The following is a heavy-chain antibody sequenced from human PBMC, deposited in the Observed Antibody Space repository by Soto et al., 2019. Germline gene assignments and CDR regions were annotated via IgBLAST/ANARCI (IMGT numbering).Heavy chain of an antibody. CDR2: IYYSGST. Sequence: SETLSLTCTVSGGSISSGGYYWSWIRQHPGKGLEWIGYIYYSGSTYYNPSLKSRVTISVDTSKNHFSLKLSSVTAADTAVYYCARLGYCSGGSCRIAFDICGQGTMVTVSS. V-gene: IGHV4-31*03. J-gene: IGHJ3*02. D-gene: IGHD2-15*01. CDR3: ARLGYCSGGSCRIAFDI. CDR1: GGSISSGGYY.